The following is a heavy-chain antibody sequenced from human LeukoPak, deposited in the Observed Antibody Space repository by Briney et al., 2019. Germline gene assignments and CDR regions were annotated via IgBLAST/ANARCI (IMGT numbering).Heavy chain of an antibody. CDR3: AELGITMIGGV. V-gene: IGHV3-48*03. Sequence: GGSLRLSCAASGFTFSSYEMNWVRQAPGKGLEWVSYISTSGSTKYYADSVKGRFTISRDNAKNSLYLQMNSLRAEDTAVYYCAELGITMIGGVWGKGTTVTISS. J-gene: IGHJ6*04. D-gene: IGHD3-10*02. CDR1: GFTFSSYE. CDR2: ISTSGSTK.